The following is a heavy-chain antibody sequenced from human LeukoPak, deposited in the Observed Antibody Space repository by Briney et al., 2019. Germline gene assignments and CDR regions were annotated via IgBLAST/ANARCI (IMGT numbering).Heavy chain of an antibody. CDR2: ISASSSVI. J-gene: IGHJ4*02. CDR3: ARPKIPASQDFDY. D-gene: IGHD2-2*01. CDR1: GFTFSSYS. Sequence: PGGSLRPSCAASGFTFSSYSMNWVRQAPGKGLEWVSYISASSSVIYYADSVKGRFTISRDNAKNSVYLQMNSLRAEDTAVYYCARPKIPASQDFDYWGQGTLVSVSS. V-gene: IGHV3-48*01.